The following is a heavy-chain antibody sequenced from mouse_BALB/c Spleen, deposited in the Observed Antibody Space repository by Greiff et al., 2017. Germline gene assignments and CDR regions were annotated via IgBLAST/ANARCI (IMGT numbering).Heavy chain of an antibody. D-gene: IGHD2-1*01. J-gene: IGHJ4*01. V-gene: IGHV1-69*02. Sequence: QVQLQQPGAELVRPGASVKLSCKASGYTFTSYWINWVKQRPGQGLEWIGNIYPSDSYTNYNQKFKDKATLTVDKSSSTAYMQLSSPTSEDSAVYYCTIYYGNYGSWGQGTSVTVSS. CDR2: IYPSDSYT. CDR1: GYTFTSYW. CDR3: TIYYGNYGS.